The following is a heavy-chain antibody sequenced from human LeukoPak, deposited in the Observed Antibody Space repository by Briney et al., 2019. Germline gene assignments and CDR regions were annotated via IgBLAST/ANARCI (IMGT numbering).Heavy chain of an antibody. V-gene: IGHV3-9*03. J-gene: IGHJ4*02. CDR2: ISWSSGSI. CDR3: AKGASLYYYDSSGYNYFDY. D-gene: IGHD3-22*01. CDR1: GFTFDDYA. Sequence: GGSLRLSCAASGFTFDDYAMHWVRQAPGKGLEWVSGISWSSGSIGYADSVKGRFTISRDNAKNSLYLQMNSLRAEDMALYYCAKGASLYYYDSSGYNYFDYWGQGTLVTVSS.